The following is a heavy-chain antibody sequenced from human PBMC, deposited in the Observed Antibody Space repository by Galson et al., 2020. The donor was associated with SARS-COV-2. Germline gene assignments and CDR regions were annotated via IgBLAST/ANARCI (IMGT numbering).Heavy chain of an antibody. V-gene: IGHV3-30*04. CDR3: AGVAREWELLFLGY. CDR2: ISYDGSNK. D-gene: IGHD1-26*01. CDR1: GFTSSSYA. J-gene: IGHJ4*02. Sequence: QLGESLKISCAASGFTSSSYAMHWVRQAPGKGLEWVAVISYDGSNKYYADPVKGRFTISRDNSKNTLYLQMNSLSAEDTAVYYWAGVAREWELLFLGYWGQGTLVTVSS.